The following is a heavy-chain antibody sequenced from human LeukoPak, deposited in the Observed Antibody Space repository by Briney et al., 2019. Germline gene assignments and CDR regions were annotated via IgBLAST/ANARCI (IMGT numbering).Heavy chain of an antibody. D-gene: IGHD3-10*01. V-gene: IGHV3-48*01. CDR1: GFTFSSYS. CDR3: ARHFFPSDSGSFRPPFDY. J-gene: IGHJ4*02. Sequence: GGSLRLSCAASGFTFSSYSMNWVRQAPGKGLEWVSDISSSSSTIYYADSVKGRFTISRDNAKHSLYLQMNSLRAEDTAVYCSARHFFPSDSGSFRPPFDYWGQGALVTVSS. CDR2: ISSSSSTI.